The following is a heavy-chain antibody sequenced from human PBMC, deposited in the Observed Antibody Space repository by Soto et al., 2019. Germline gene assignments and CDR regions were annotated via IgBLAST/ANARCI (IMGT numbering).Heavy chain of an antibody. J-gene: IGHJ5*02. CDR2: IYPGDSAT. CDR1: VYSFSTYW. CDR3: ARRGYCSGTTCYKWFEP. V-gene: IGHV5-51*01. D-gene: IGHD2-2*02. Sequence: GESLKISCKGSVYSFSTYWIAWLRQMPGKGLELMGIIYPGDSATRYSPSFQCQVTISADKSISTAYLQWSSLKASDTAMYYCARRGYCSGTTCYKWFEPWAQGTLVTVSS.